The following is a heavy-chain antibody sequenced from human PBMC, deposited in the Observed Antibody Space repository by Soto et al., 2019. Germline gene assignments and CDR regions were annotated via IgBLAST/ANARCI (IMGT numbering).Heavy chain of an antibody. D-gene: IGHD3-16*01. V-gene: IGHV3-11*03. Sequence: QVQLLESGGGLVKPGESLRLSCAASGFAFSAYYMSWVRQAPGKGLARLSYFSTSSYYTYFAYSVEGRLAMSRDNTKKSLFMHFNRLSAVDTAVYYCASGGYVGHERPIPSCWFVDLWGRGTLVTVSS. CDR3: ASGGYVGHERPIPSCWFVDL. J-gene: IGHJ2*01. CDR2: FSTSSYYT. CDR1: GFAFSAYY.